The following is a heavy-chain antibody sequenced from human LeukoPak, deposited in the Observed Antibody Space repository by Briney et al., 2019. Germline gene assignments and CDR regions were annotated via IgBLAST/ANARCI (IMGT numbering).Heavy chain of an antibody. CDR3: AIRGYSYGLDY. CDR2: IYYSGST. J-gene: IGHJ4*02. D-gene: IGHD5-18*01. CDR1: GGSISSSCYY. Sequence: SETLSLTCIVSGGSISSSCYYWGWIRQPPGKGLEGIRIIYYSGSTYYNPSLKSRVTISVDTSKNQCSLKLSSVTAADTAVYYCAIRGYSYGLDYSGQGTLVTVSS. V-gene: IGHV4-39*01.